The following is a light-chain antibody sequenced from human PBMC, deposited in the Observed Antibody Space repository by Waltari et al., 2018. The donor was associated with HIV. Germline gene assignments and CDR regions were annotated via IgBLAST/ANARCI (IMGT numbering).Light chain of an antibody. Sequence: SSELTQDPDVSVALGQTLKITCQGDSLRSYYANWYQQKPGQAPVLVLHGKNSRPSGVPDRCSGSTSVSTPSLTIAGSQGAEEADNHSLSRDSMGYSDVIGNGTKVPGL. V-gene: IGLV3-19*01. CDR3: LSRDSMGYSDV. CDR1: SLRSYY. CDR2: GKN. J-gene: IGLJ1*01.